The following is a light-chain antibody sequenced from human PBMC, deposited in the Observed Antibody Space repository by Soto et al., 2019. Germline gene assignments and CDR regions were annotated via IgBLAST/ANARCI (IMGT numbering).Light chain of an antibody. Sequence: QSVLTQPASMSGSPGQSITISCTGTSSDVGGYNFVSWYQQHPGKAPKLMIYDVTNRPSGVSRRFSGSNSGNTASLTISGVLAEDEDDYYCSSYSSNITPFVFGTGTKLTVL. V-gene: IGLV2-14*01. J-gene: IGLJ1*01. CDR2: DVT. CDR1: SSDVGGYNF. CDR3: SSYSSNITPFV.